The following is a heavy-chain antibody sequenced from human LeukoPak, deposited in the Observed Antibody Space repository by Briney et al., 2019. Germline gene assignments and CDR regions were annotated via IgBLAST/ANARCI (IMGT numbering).Heavy chain of an antibody. Sequence: GGSLRLSCAASGFTFSNYAMSWVRQAPGKGLEWVSGISASGGSTYYAHSVNGRFTISRDNSKNTVSLQMDSLRAKDTALYYCAKSNGYTNSWYDYWGQGTLVSVSS. J-gene: IGHJ4*02. D-gene: IGHD6-13*01. CDR2: ISASGGST. CDR1: GFTFSNYA. V-gene: IGHV3-23*01. CDR3: AKSNGYTNSWYDY.